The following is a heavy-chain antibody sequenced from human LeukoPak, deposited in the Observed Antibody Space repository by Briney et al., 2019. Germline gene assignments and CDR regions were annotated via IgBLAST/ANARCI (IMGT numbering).Heavy chain of an antibody. V-gene: IGHV4-4*07. CDR3: ARVRYDFWSGYYAFDYGMDV. CDR1: GGSISSYY. J-gene: IGHJ6*02. D-gene: IGHD3-3*01. Sequence: SETLSLTCTVSGGSISSYYWSWIRQPAGKGLEWIGRIYTSGSPNYNPSLKSRVTMSVDTSKNQFSLKLSSVTAADTAVYYCARVRYDFWSGYYAFDYGMDVWGQGTTVTVSS. CDR2: IYTSGSP.